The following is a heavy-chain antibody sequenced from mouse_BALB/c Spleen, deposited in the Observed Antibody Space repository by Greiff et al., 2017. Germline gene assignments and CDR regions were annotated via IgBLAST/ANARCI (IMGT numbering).Heavy chain of an antibody. CDR2: IHYSGST. V-gene: IGHV3-1*02. D-gene: IGHD1-1*01. CDR3: ARGGTTAVADYAMDY. CDR1: GYSITSGYS. Sequence: EVKLQESGPDLVKPSQSLSLTCTVTGYSITSGYSWHWIRQFPGNKLEWMGYIHYSGSTNYNPSLKSRISITRDTSKNQFFLQLNSVTTEDTATYYCARGGTTAVADYAMDYWGQGTTLTVSS. J-gene: IGHJ4*01.